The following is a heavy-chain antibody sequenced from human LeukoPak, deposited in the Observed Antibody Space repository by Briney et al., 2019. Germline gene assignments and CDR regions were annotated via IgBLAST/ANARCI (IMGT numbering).Heavy chain of an antibody. Sequence: SMKVSXKASGGTFSSYAISWVRHAPAQGLDWMGGIIPIFGTTNYAQTFHGRVTITTDDSTSTAYMELRSLRSEDTAVYYCARGEVDTTMITATPLNYWGQGTLVTVSS. J-gene: IGHJ4*02. V-gene: IGHV1-69*05. CDR1: GGTFSSYA. CDR3: ARGEVDTTMITATPLNY. D-gene: IGHD5-18*01. CDR2: IIPIFGTT.